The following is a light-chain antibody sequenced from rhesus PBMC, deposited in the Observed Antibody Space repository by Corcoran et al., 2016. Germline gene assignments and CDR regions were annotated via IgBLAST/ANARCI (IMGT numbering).Light chain of an antibody. Sequence: DIQMTQSPSSLSASVGDTVTITFRASQGISSYLNWFQQKPGKAPKLLIYAASSLESGVPARFSGSGSGTEFTLTISSLQPEDFAAYYCLQHNSYPLTFGGGTKVEIK. V-gene: IGKV1-28*01. CDR3: LQHNSYPLT. CDR1: QGISSY. CDR2: AAS. J-gene: IGKJ4*01.